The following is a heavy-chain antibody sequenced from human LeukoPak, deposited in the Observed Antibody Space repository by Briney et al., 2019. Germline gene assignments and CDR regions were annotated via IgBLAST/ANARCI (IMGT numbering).Heavy chain of an antibody. CDR1: GFTFSDYY. CDR2: ISSSGSTI. CDR3: ARLRSSSFYYYYMDV. V-gene: IGHV3-11*01. D-gene: IGHD6-6*01. Sequence: GGSLRLSCAASGFTFSDYYMSWIRQAPGKGLEWGSYISSSGSTIYYADSVKGRFTISRDNAKNSLYLQMNSLRAEDTAVYYCARLRSSSFYYYYMDVWGRGTTVTVSS. J-gene: IGHJ6*03.